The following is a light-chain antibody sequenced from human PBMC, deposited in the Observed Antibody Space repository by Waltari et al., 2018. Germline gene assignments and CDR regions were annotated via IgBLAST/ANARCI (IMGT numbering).Light chain of an antibody. J-gene: IGKJ2*03. CDR1: QRVANNY. Sequence: EIVLTQSPGTLSLSPGEGATLSCRASQRVANNYVAWYRQKPGQAPSLLSYYGSSRATGVPDRISGSGSGTDFTLTLSRLEPEDFAVYFCQLYDSTHGFSFGQGTKLEIK. V-gene: IGKV3-20*01. CDR2: YGS. CDR3: QLYDSTHGFS.